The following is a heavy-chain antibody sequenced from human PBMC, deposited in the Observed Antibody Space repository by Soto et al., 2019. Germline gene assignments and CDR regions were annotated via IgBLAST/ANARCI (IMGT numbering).Heavy chain of an antibody. CDR2: MNPNSANT. J-gene: IGHJ5*02. D-gene: IGHD3-10*01. CDR1: GYTFTSYD. V-gene: IGHV1-8*01. CDR3: ARVPRLRFRGRNWFDP. Sequence: ASVKVSCKASGYTFTSYDINWVRQATGQGLEWMGWMNPNSANTGYAQKFQGRVAMTRNTSISTAYMELSSLTSEDTAVYYCARVPRLRFRGRNWFDPWGQGTLVTVSS.